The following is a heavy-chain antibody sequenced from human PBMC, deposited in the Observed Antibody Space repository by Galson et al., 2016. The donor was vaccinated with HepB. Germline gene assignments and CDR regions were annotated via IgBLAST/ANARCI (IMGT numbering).Heavy chain of an antibody. CDR2: IYNSGST. CDR1: GGSISGYY. Sequence: ETLSLTCSVSGGSISGYYWSWIRQPPGKGLEWIGYIYNSGSTNYSPSLKSRVTISVDTSKNQFSLKLSSVTAADTAVYYCARDPPAYYGSGSYWGQGSLVTVSS. CDR3: ARDPPAYYGSGSY. J-gene: IGHJ4*02. V-gene: IGHV4-59*01. D-gene: IGHD3-10*01.